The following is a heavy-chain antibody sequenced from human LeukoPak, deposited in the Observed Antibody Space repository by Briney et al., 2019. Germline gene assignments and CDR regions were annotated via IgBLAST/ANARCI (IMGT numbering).Heavy chain of an antibody. CDR2: IYWDDNK. D-gene: IGHD2-21*01. CDR1: GCSLSTPGVG. CDR3: AHIRDSDFHYFDY. J-gene: IGHJ4*02. V-gene: IGHV2-5*02. Sequence: SGPTLVKHTQTLTLTCTFSGCSLSTPGVGVAWIRQPPGKALDWLALIYWDDNKHYSPSLTSRLTATGDTSNNQVVLTMTNMDPVDTSTYYCAHIRDSDFHYFDYWGQGLLATVSS.